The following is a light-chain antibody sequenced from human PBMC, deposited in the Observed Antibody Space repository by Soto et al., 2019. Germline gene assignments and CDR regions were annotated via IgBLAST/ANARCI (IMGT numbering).Light chain of an antibody. J-gene: IGKJ5*01. CDR2: DAS. V-gene: IGKV1-33*01. CDR1: QNINNY. CDR3: QQYENLPT. Sequence: DIQITQSPASLSASVGERVTITFQASQNINNYLNWYQQKPGRAPKLLIYDASNLEAGVPSRFRGSGSGTDFTFTISRLQPEDIATYYRQQYENLPTFGQGTRLEIK.